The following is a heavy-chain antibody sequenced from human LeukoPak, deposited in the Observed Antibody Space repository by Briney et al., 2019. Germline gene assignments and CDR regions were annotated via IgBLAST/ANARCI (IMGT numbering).Heavy chain of an antibody. Sequence: GGSLRLSCAASGFTFSHYAMYWVRQAPGKGLEWAALISYDGSERHYADSAKGRFTISRDSPKNTLYLQMNTLRPEDTAVYYCARERTGFYAEYWGQGTLVTVSS. CDR2: ISYDGSER. CDR3: ARERTGFYAEY. J-gene: IGHJ4*02. V-gene: IGHV3-30*04. D-gene: IGHD3/OR15-3a*01. CDR1: GFTFSHYA.